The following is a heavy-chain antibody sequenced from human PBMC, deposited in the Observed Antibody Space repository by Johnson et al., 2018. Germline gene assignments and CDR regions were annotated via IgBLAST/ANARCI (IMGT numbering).Heavy chain of an antibody. V-gene: IGHV3-23*04. CDR2: ISGRGDTT. J-gene: IGHJ1*01. CDR3: ARSLGLDSSGYYYGSFQH. D-gene: IGHD3-22*01. Sequence: VQLVESGGGLVQHGGSLRLSCAASGFTFSSYAMSWVRQAPGKGLEWVSAISGRGDTTYYADSVKGRFIIARENSKNTLYLQVTSLGVEETAVYYCARSLGLDSSGYYYGSFQHWGQGTLVTVSS. CDR1: GFTFSSYA.